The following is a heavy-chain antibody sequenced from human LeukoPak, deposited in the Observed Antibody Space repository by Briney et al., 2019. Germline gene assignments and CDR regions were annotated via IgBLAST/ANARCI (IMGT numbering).Heavy chain of an antibody. CDR3: AGGCRGGSCYRNWFDP. Sequence: ASVKVSCKASGYTFTSYGISWVRQAPGHGLEWMGWISAYNGNTNYAQKLQGRVTMTTDTSTSTAYMELRSLRSDGTAVYYCAGGCRGGSCYRNWFDPWGQGTLVTVSS. D-gene: IGHD2-15*01. CDR1: GYTFTSYG. V-gene: IGHV1-18*01. CDR2: ISAYNGNT. J-gene: IGHJ5*02.